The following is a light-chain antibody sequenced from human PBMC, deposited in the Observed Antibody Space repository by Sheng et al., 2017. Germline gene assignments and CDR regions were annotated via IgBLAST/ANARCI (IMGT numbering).Light chain of an antibody. CDR1: QSVSTW. CDR3: QEYQTYSRT. J-gene: IGKJ2*01. CDR2: RTS. Sequence: DIQMTQSPSTLSASVGDRVTITCRASQSVSTWLAWYQQKVGKAPKLLIYRTSNLENGVPSRFSGSGSGTEFTLTINRVQPDDFATYYCQEYQTYSRTFGPGTKLDLK. V-gene: IGKV1-5*03.